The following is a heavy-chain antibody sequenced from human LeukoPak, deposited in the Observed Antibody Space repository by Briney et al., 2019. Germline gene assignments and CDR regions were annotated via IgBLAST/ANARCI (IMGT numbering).Heavy chain of an antibody. V-gene: IGHV1-46*01. D-gene: IGHD2-15*01. CDR3: ARDPRYCSGGSCYSDP. J-gene: IGHJ5*02. CDR1: GYTFPSYF. Sequence: ASVKVSCKASGYTFPSYFMHWVRQAPGQGLEWMGIINPTGGSTTYAQKFQGRVTMTRDTSTSTAYMELRSLRSDDTAVYYCARDPRYCSGGSCYSDPWGQGTLVTVSS. CDR2: INPTGGST.